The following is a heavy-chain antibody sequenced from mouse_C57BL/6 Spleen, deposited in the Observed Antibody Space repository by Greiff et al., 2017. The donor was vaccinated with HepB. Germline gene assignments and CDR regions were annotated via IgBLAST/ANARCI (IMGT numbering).Heavy chain of an antibody. J-gene: IGHJ1*03. Sequence: QVQLQQSGAELVRPGASVKLSCKASGYTFTDYYINWVKQRPGQGLEWIARIYPGSGNTYYNEKFKGKATLTAEKSSSTAYMQLSSLTSEDSAVYFCARVGMDYGWYFDVWGTGTTVTVSS. V-gene: IGHV1-76*01. CDR2: IYPGSGNT. CDR3: ARVGMDYGWYFDV. CDR1: GYTFTDYY. D-gene: IGHD2-10*02.